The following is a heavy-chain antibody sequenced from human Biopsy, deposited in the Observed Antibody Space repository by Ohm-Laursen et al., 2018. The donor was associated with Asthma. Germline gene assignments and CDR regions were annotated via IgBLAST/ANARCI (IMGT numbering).Heavy chain of an antibody. CDR1: GYTFTSYG. CDR3: AREGITGATAWFDP. D-gene: IGHD1-7*01. J-gene: IGHJ5*02. V-gene: IGHV1-2*06. CDR2: SIPNSGST. Sequence: ASVKVSCKASGYTFTSYGISWARQAPGQGLGWMVRSIPNSGSTNYAQKFQGRVTMTRDTYISTAYMEMSRLRSDDTAVYYCAREGITGATAWFDPWGQGTLVTVSS.